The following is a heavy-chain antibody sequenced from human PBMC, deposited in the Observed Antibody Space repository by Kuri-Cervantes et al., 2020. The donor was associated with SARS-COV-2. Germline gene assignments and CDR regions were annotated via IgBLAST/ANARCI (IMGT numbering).Heavy chain of an antibody. Sequence: GESLKISCVASGFTFSDAWMSWVRQTPGKGLEWIGRFKSKSAGGTIVYAAPVKGRFTISRDDSKSIAYLQMNSLKTEDTAVYYCTRENFWSGYSDYWGQGTLVTVSS. J-gene: IGHJ4*02. CDR2: FKSKSAGGTI. CDR3: TRENFWSGYSDY. V-gene: IGHV3-15*01. D-gene: IGHD3-3*01. CDR1: GFTFSDAW.